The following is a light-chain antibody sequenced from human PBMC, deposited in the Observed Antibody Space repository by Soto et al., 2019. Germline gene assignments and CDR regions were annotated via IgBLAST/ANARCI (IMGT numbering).Light chain of an antibody. CDR2: DVN. CDR1: SSDVVNYNY. Sequence: QSALTQPASVSGSPGQSITISCTGTSSDVVNYNYVPWYQQHPGKAPKVMIYDVNNRPSGVSNRFSGSKSGNTASLTISGLQAEDEADYYCSSFTTSSTPVVFGGGTKVTVL. CDR3: SSFTTSSTPVV. V-gene: IGLV2-14*01. J-gene: IGLJ2*01.